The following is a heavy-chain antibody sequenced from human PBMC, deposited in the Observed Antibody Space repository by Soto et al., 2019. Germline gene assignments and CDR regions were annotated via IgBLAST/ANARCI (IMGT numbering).Heavy chain of an antibody. CDR1: GGSISSVDYY. CDR2: IYYSGST. CDR3: ARGDLRYFDWLPLSDYGMDV. J-gene: IGHJ6*02. V-gene: IGHV4-30-4*01. Sequence: SETLSLTCTVSGGSISSVDYYWSWIRQPPGKGLEWIGYIYYSGSTYYNPSLKSRVTISVDTSKNQFSLKLSSVTAADTAVYYCARGDLRYFDWLPLSDYGMDVWGQGTTVTVSS. D-gene: IGHD3-9*01.